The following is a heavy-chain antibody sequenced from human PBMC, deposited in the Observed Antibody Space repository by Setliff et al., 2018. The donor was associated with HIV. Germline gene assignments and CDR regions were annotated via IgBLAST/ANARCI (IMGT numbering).Heavy chain of an antibody. D-gene: IGHD6-19*01. V-gene: IGHV3-23*01. CDR2: LSGSSGST. J-gene: IGHJ4*02. CDR3: AKNLYRSPWSPLDY. Sequence: TGGSLRLSCAASGFTFSTYAMSWVRQAPGKGLEWVSTLSGSSGSTYSADSVKGRFTISRDNAKNTLYLQMNSLRVVDTAVYFCAKNLYRSPWSPLDYWGQGALVTVSS. CDR1: GFTFSTYA.